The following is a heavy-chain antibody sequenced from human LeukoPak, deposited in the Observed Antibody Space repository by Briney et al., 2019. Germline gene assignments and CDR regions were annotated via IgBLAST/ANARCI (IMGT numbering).Heavy chain of an antibody. J-gene: IGHJ3*02. Sequence: ASVKVSCKASGYTFTAYSMHWGRQAPGQGLEWMGWINPNSGGTNYAQKFQGRVTMTRDTSITTAYIELSRLRSDDTAVYYCARDLDYYGSGSFFNIWGQGTMVTVSS. CDR3: ARDLDYYGSGSFFNI. CDR2: INPNSGGT. D-gene: IGHD3-10*01. CDR1: GYTFTAYS. V-gene: IGHV1-2*02.